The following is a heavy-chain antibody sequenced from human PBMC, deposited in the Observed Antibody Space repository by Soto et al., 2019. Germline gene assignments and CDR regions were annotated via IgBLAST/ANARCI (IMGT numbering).Heavy chain of an antibody. V-gene: IGHV3-43*01. D-gene: IGHD2-15*01. Sequence: GGSLXLSCAASGFTLDDYTMHWVRQAPGKGLEWVSLISWDGGSTYYADSVKGRFTISRDNSKNSLYLQMNSLRTEDTALYYCAKDTGCSGGSCYFGLAYYAMYVCGQGTTVTVSS. CDR2: ISWDGGST. J-gene: IGHJ6*02. CDR3: AKDTGCSGGSCYFGLAYYAMYV. CDR1: GFTLDDYT.